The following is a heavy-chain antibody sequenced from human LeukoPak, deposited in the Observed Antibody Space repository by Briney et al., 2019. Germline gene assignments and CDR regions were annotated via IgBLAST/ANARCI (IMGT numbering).Heavy chain of an antibody. D-gene: IGHD3-9*01. CDR1: GFTFSNSW. CDR3: ARDHDWAFDY. V-gene: IGHV3-74*03. Sequence: GGSLRLSGAASGFTFSNSWMYWFRQAPGKGLVWVSRINSDGSITMYADSVKGRFTISRDNAKNTVFLQMNSLRADDTAVYYCARDHDWAFDYWGLGTLVTVSS. J-gene: IGHJ4*02. CDR2: INSDGSIT.